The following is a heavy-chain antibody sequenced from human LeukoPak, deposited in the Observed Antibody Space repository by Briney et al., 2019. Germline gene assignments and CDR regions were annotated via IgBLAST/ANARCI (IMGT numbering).Heavy chain of an antibody. CDR3: ASRPYRLFGNYYMDA. V-gene: IGHV4-34*01. Sequence: SETLSLTCAVSGGSFSGYYWSWIRQPPGKGLEWIGEINHSGSTNYNPSLKSRVTISVDTSKNQFSLKLSSVTAADTAVYYCASRPYRLFGNYYMDAWGKGTTVTVSS. D-gene: IGHD3-22*01. CDR2: INHSGST. J-gene: IGHJ6*03. CDR1: GGSFSGYY.